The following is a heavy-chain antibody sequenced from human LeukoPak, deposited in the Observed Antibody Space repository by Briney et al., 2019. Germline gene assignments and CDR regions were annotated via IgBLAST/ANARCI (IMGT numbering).Heavy chain of an antibody. Sequence: GGSLRLSCAASGFTFSSYGMHWVRQAPGKGLEWVAVISYDGSNKYYADSVKGRFTISRDNSKNTLYLRMNSLRAEDTAVYYCAKPSHTLDYWGQGTLVTVSS. V-gene: IGHV3-30*18. J-gene: IGHJ4*02. CDR3: AKPSHTLDY. CDR2: ISYDGSNK. CDR1: GFTFSSYG.